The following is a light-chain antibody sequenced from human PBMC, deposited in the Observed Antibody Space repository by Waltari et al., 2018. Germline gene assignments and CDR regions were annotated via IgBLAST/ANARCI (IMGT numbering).Light chain of an antibody. V-gene: IGKV3-20*01. Sequence: SSRASRDITGSWMTWLGQKPSQAPRLLSYGASSRAPGIPDRFSGSGSGTDFTLAISRLEPEDSAVYYCQQYDGSVVTFGGGTKVEIK. CDR3: QQYDGSVVT. CDR2: GAS. J-gene: IGKJ4*01. CDR1: RDITGSW.